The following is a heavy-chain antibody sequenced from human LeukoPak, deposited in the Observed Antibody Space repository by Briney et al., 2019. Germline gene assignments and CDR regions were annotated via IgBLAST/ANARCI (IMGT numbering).Heavy chain of an antibody. Sequence: PSQTLSLTCTVSGGSISSGGYYWSWIRQPPGKGLEWIGYIYHSGSTYYNPSLKSRVTISVDRSKNQFSLKLSSVTAADTAVYYCARVRFLGYSSGSSGAFDFWGQGTMVTVSS. J-gene: IGHJ3*01. CDR1: GGSISSGGYY. CDR3: ARVRFLGYSSGSSGAFDF. V-gene: IGHV4-30-2*01. CDR2: IYHSGST. D-gene: IGHD6-19*01.